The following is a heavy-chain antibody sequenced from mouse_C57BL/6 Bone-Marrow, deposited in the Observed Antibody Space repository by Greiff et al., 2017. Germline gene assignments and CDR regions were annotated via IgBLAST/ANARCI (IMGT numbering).Heavy chain of an antibody. D-gene: IGHD2-10*02. Sequence: EVKLMESGPGLVKPSQSLSLTCSVTGYSITSGYYWNWIRQFPGNKLEWMGYISYDGSNNYNPSLKNRISITRDTSKNQFCLKLKSVTTEDTATYYCARGGYGNHAMDYWGQGTSVTVSS. V-gene: IGHV3-6*01. J-gene: IGHJ4*01. CDR1: GYSITSGYY. CDR2: ISYDGSN. CDR3: ARGGYGNHAMDY.